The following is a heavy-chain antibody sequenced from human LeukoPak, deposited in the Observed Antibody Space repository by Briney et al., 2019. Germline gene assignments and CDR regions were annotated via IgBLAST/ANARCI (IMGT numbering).Heavy chain of an antibody. CDR2: IYYSGST. CDR3: ARRYDFFAMDV. D-gene: IGHD3-3*01. CDR1: GGSISSYY. Sequence: PSETLSLTRTVSGGSISSYYWSWIRQPPGKGLEWIGYIYYSGSTNYNPSLKSRVTISVDTSKNQFSLKLSSVTAADTAVYYCARRYDFFAMDVWGKGTTVTVSS. V-gene: IGHV4-59*01. J-gene: IGHJ6*03.